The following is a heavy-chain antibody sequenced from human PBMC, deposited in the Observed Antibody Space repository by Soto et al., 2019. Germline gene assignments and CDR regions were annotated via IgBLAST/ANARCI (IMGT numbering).Heavy chain of an antibody. Sequence: PGGSLRLSCAASGFTVSSNYMSWVRQAPGKGLEWVSVIYSGGSTYYADSVKGRFTISRDNSKNTLYLQMNSLRAEDTAVYYCASVPYYDFWRGPYGMDVWGQGTTVTVSS. CDR3: ASVPYYDFWRGPYGMDV. CDR1: GFTVSSNY. D-gene: IGHD3-3*01. J-gene: IGHJ6*02. CDR2: IYSGGST. V-gene: IGHV3-53*01.